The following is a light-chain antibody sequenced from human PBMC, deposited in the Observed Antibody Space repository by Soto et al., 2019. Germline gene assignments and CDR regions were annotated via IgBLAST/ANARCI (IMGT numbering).Light chain of an antibody. CDR2: YNT. CDR1: GSTFGAGSD. J-gene: IGLJ2*01. V-gene: IGLV1-40*01. Sequence: QSVLTQPPSVSGAPGQRVTISCTGSGSTFGAGSDVHWYQQVPGTAPKLLISYNTNRPSGVPDRFSGSKSGTSASLAISGLQPEDEADYYCQCYDSSLTVLFGGRTKLTVL. CDR3: QCYDSSLTVL.